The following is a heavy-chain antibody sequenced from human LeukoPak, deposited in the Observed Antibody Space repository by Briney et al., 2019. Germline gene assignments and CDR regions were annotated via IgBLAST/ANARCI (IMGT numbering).Heavy chain of an antibody. Sequence: ASVKVSCKASGYTFTSYAMNWVRQAPGQGLEWMGWINTNTGNPTYAQGFTGRFVFSLDTSVSTAYLQISSLKAEDTAVYNCARVVVVVAATKGDWFDPWGQGTLVTVSS. CDR3: ARVVVVVAATKGDWFDP. J-gene: IGHJ5*02. D-gene: IGHD2-15*01. CDR2: INTNTGNP. V-gene: IGHV7-4-1*02. CDR1: GYTFTSYA.